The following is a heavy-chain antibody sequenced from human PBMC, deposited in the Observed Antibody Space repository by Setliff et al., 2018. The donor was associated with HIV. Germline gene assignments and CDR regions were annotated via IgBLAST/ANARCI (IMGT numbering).Heavy chain of an antibody. CDR2: IYYSGST. CDR1: GGSIISSSYY. D-gene: IGHD6-13*01. CDR3: ARGARLLAGYSDRWDYYYMAV. Sequence: PSETLSLTCTVSGGSIISSSYYWGWIRQPPGKGLEWIGNIYYSGSTYYNPSLKSRFTISVDTSKNQFSLKVNSVTAADTAVYYCARGARLLAGYSDRWDYYYMAVWGKGTTVTVSS. J-gene: IGHJ6*03. V-gene: IGHV4-39*07.